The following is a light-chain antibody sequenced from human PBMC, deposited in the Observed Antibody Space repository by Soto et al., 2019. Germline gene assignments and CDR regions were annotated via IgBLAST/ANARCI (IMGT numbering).Light chain of an antibody. V-gene: IGLV1-40*01. J-gene: IGLJ1*01. CDR3: SSYTRTSTLVV. Sequence: QSVLTQPPSVSGAPGQRVTISCTGSSANIGAAYNVDWYQQLPGTAPKLLIYEVTNRPSGVSNRFSGSKSGNTASLTISGLQAEDEADYYCSSYTRTSTLVVFGTGTKVTVL. CDR2: EVT. CDR1: SANIGAAYN.